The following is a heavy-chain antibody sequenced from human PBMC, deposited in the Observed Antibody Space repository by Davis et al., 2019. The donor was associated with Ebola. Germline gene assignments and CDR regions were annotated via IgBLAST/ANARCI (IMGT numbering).Heavy chain of an antibody. CDR3: ARGHNYAHEY. Sequence: ASVKVSCKASGYAFSNYGITWVRQAPGQGLEWVGWISANNGLTNYAQKFQGRVTMTRDTSISTVYMELSSLRYDDTADYYCARGHNYAHEYWGQGTLVTVSS. CDR2: ISANNGLT. J-gene: IGHJ4*02. V-gene: IGHV1-18*01. CDR1: GYAFSNYG. D-gene: IGHD4-11*01.